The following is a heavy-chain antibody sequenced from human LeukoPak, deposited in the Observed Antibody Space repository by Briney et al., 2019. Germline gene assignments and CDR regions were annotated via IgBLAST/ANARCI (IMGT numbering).Heavy chain of an antibody. D-gene: IGHD3-22*01. CDR2: IYYSGST. CDR1: GGSISSYY. V-gene: IGHV4-59*01. J-gene: IGHJ3*02. Sequence: SETLSLTCTVSGGSISSYYWSWIRQPPGKGLEWIGYIYYSGSTNYNPSLKSRVTISVDTSKNQFSLKLSSVTAADTAVYYCARDTNSSGPEGYAFDIWGQGTMVTVSS. CDR3: ARDTNSSGPEGYAFDI.